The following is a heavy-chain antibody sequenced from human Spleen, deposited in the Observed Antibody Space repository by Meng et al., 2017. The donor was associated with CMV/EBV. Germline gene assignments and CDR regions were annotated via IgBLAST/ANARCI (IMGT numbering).Heavy chain of an antibody. CDR3: ATGHRITIFGVVRTDAFDI. D-gene: IGHD3-3*01. CDR2: FIPAFGTP. CDR1: GSAFMDFA. J-gene: IGHJ3*02. V-gene: IGHV1-69*05. Sequence: SVKVSCKTSGSAFMDFAISWVRQAPGQGLEWMGGFIPAFGTPDYAEKFQGRMTISTDDSTTTAYMELSSLRSEDTAVYYCATGHRITIFGVVRTDAFDIWGQGTMVTVSS.